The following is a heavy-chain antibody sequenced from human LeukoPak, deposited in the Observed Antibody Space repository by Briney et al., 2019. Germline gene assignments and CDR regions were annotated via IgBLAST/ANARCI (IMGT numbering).Heavy chain of an antibody. Sequence: SETLSFTCTVSGGSISSYYWSWIRQPPGKGLEWIGYIYYSGSTNYNPSLKSRVTISVDTSKNQFSLKLGSVTAADTAVYYCARRGFGENFDYWGQGTLVTVSS. CDR2: IYYSGST. CDR3: ARRGFGENFDY. V-gene: IGHV4-59*01. CDR1: GGSISSYY. D-gene: IGHD3-10*01. J-gene: IGHJ4*02.